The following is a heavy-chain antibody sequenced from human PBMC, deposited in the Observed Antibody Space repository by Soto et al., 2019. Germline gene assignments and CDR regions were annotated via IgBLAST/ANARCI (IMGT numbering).Heavy chain of an antibody. CDR3: AKHGGPSYSYYMDV. D-gene: IGHD3-3*01. CDR1: GFTFSNYA. CDR2: IRGSGDVT. J-gene: IGHJ6*03. Sequence: GGSLRLSCAASGFTFSNYAMTWVRQAPGKGLEWVSVIRGSGDVTYYADSVQGRFAISRDNSKNTLYLQMNSLRDEDTAIYYCAKHGGPSYSYYMDVWGKGTTVTV. V-gene: IGHV3-23*01.